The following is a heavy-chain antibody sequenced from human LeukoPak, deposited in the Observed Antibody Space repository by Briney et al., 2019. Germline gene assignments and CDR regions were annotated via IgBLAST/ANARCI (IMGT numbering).Heavy chain of an antibody. J-gene: IGHJ5*02. CDR3: AGTSHWITMVRGFRQRWFDP. D-gene: IGHD3-10*01. CDR1: GGTFSSYA. V-gene: IGHV1-69*01. Sequence: SVKVSCKASGGTFSSYAISWVRQAPGQGLEWMGGIIPIFGTANYAQKFQGRVTITADESTSTAYMELSSLRSEDTAVYYCAGTSHWITMVRGFRQRWFDPWGQGTLVTVSS. CDR2: IIPIFGTA.